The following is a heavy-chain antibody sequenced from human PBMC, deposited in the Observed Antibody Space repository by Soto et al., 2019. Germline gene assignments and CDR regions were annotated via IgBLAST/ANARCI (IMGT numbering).Heavy chain of an antibody. D-gene: IGHD3-16*02. Sequence: EVQLLESGGGLVQPGGSLRLSCAASGFTFSSYAMSWVRQAPGKGLEWVLAISGSGGSTYYADSVKGRFTISRDNSKNPLYLQMNSLRAEDTAVYYCAKDQGSFGYRYGMDVWGQGTTVTVSS. V-gene: IGHV3-23*01. CDR3: AKDQGSFGYRYGMDV. CDR2: ISGSGGST. CDR1: GFTFSSYA. J-gene: IGHJ6*02.